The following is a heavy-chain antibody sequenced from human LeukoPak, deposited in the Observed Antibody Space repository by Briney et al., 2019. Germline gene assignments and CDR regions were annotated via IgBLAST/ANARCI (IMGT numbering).Heavy chain of an antibody. CDR2: INPNSGGT. D-gene: IGHD4-23*01. CDR1: GYTFTRYF. Sequence: GASVKVSCKASGYTFTRYFIHWVRQAPGQGLEWMGWINPNSGGTNYAQKFQGRVTMTRDTSISTAYMELSRLRSDDTAVYYCASWGLDYGGNSGDLGYWGQGTLVTVSS. CDR3: ASWGLDYGGNSGDLGY. J-gene: IGHJ4*02. V-gene: IGHV1-2*02.